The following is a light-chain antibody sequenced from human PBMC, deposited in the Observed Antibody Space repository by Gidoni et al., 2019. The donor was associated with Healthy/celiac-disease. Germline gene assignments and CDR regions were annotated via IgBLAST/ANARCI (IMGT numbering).Light chain of an antibody. CDR2: LGS. V-gene: IGKV2-28*01. J-gene: IGKJ3*01. CDR1: QSLLHSNGYNY. Sequence: DIVLTQSPLSLPVTPGEPASISCRSSQSLLHSNGYNYLDWYLQKPGQSPQLLIYLGSNRASGVTDRFSGSGSGTDFTLKISRVEAEDVGVYYCMQALQTQFTLGPGTKVDIK. CDR3: MQALQTQFT.